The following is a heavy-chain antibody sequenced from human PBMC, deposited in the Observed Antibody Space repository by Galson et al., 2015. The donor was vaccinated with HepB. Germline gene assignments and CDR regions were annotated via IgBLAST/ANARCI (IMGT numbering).Heavy chain of an antibody. Sequence: LTCTVAGGSISSAGYYWYWIRQHPGKGLEWIGYIYYSGNTYYNPSLKRRVTISVDTSKNQFSLKLNSVTAADTAVYYCARGANYVSNWGQGTLVTVSS. CDR2: IYYSGNT. CDR3: ARGANYVSN. V-gene: IGHV4-31*03. J-gene: IGHJ4*02. D-gene: IGHD5/OR15-5a*01. CDR1: GGSISSAGYY.